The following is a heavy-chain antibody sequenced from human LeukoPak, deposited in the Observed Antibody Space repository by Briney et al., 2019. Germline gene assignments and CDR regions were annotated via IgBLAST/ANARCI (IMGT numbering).Heavy chain of an antibody. CDR3: ATHAYSSPTPLWGY. CDR1: GGTITNTKYY. D-gene: IGHD3-16*01. Sequence: PSETLSLTCTVSGGTITNTKYYWAWIRQPPGKGLEWIGSIYYSGSTSYSPSLKSRVTISVDTSKNQFSLRLTSVTAADTAVYYCATHAYSSPTPLWGYWGQGALVAVSS. J-gene: IGHJ4*02. CDR2: IYYSGST. V-gene: IGHV4-39*07.